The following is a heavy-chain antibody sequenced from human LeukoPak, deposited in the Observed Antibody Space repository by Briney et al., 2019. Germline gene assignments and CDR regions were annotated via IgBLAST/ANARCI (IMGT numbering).Heavy chain of an antibody. J-gene: IGHJ5*02. CDR3: ARTGYSSTWFPWGFDP. D-gene: IGHD6-13*01. Sequence: SQTLSLTCAISGDSVSSNSAAWDWIRQSPSRGLEWLGRTYYRSKWYNDYAVSVKSRITINPDTSKNQFSLQLNSVTPEDTAVYYCARTGYSSTWFPWGFDPWGQGTLVTVS. V-gene: IGHV6-1*01. CDR2: TYYRSKWYN. CDR1: GDSVSSNSAA.